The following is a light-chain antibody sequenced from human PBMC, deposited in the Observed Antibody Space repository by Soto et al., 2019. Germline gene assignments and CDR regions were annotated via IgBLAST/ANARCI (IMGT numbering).Light chain of an antibody. CDR3: GTWDSSLSVHV. Sequence: PGQKVTISCSGSSSNIGNNYVSWYQQVPGTAPKLLIYDNNKRPSGNPDRFSGSKSGTSATLGISGLQTGDEADYYCGTWDSSLSVHVFGTGTKVTVL. V-gene: IGLV1-51*01. J-gene: IGLJ1*01. CDR1: SSNIGNNY. CDR2: DNN.